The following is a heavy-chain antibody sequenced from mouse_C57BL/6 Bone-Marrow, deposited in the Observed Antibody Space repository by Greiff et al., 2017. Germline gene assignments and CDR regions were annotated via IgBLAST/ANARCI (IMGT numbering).Heavy chain of an antibody. J-gene: IGHJ2*01. V-gene: IGHV1-82*01. CDR2: IYPGDGDT. D-gene: IGHD3-1*01. CDR3: ARRHSSGYLYYFDY. Sequence: QVQLKESGPELVKPGASVKISCKASGYAFSSSWMNWVKQRPGKGLEWIGRIYPGDGDTNYNGKFKGKATLTADKSSSTAYMQLSSLTSEDSAVYFCARRHSSGYLYYFDYWGQGTTLTVSS. CDR1: GYAFSSSW.